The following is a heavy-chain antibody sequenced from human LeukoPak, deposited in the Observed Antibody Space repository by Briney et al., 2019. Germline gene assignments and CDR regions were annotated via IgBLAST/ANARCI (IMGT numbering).Heavy chain of an antibody. CDR3: ARGPLTFPIAATY. Sequence: GGSLRLSCAASGFTFSSYAMSWVRQAPGKGLEWVANIKQDGSEKYYVDSVKGRFTISRDNAKNSLYLQMNSLRAEDTAVYYCARGPLTFPIAATYWGQGTLVTVSS. V-gene: IGHV3-7*01. CDR2: IKQDGSEK. D-gene: IGHD6-13*01. CDR1: GFTFSSYA. J-gene: IGHJ4*02.